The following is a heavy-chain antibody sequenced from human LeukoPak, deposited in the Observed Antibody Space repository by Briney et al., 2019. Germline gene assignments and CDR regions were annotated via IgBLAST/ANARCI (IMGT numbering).Heavy chain of an antibody. V-gene: IGHV5-51*01. CDR2: IYPRRPHT. CDR1: GSHFRTYW. CDR3: ARASRDGYNQNFDH. D-gene: IGHD5-24*01. J-gene: IGHJ4*02. Sequence: GGSLQISGQCLGSHFRTYWNAWARQGPGKGLEWMGIIYPRRPHTRYDPSFQVQVTISADRSTSTAYLQWSSLRASDPAMYYCARASRDGYNQNFDHWGQGTLVTVSS.